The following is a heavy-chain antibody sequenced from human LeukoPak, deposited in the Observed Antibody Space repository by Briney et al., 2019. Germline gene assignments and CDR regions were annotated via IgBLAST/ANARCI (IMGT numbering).Heavy chain of an antibody. V-gene: IGHV3-23*01. CDR1: GFTFSSYA. CDR2: ISGSGDNT. D-gene: IGHD6-6*01. Sequence: GESLRLSCAASGFTFSSYAMSWVRQVPGKGLEWVSVISGSGDNTYYADSVKGRFTISRDNSKNMLYLQMNSLRAEDTAVYYCAKWKYSNSGIDDYWGQGTLVTVSS. CDR3: AKWKYSNSGIDDY. J-gene: IGHJ4*02.